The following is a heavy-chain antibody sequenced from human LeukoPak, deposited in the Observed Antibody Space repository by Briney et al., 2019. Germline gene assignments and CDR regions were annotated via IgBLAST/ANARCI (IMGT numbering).Heavy chain of an antibody. Sequence: GGSLRLSCAASGFTFSSYGMHWVRQAPGKGLEWVAVISYDGSNKYYADSVKGRFTISRDNSKNTLYLQMNSLRAEDTAVYYCAKDPRGYSYGGIDYWGQGTLDTVSS. J-gene: IGHJ4*02. CDR3: AKDPRGYSYGGIDY. CDR2: ISYDGSNK. V-gene: IGHV3-30*18. CDR1: GFTFSSYG. D-gene: IGHD5-18*01.